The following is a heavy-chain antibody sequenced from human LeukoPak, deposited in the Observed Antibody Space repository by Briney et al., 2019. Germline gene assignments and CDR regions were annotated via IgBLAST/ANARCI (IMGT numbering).Heavy chain of an antibody. CDR1: GYTSTGYY. J-gene: IGHJ4*02. CDR2: INPNSGGT. V-gene: IGHV1-2*02. D-gene: IGHD2-2*01. Sequence: VASVKVSCKASGYTSTGYYMYWVRQAPGQGLEWMGWINPNSGGTNYAQKFQGRVTMTRDTSISTAYMELSRLRSDDTAVYYCARTHCSSTSCYPFFDYWGQGILVTVSS. CDR3: ARTHCSSTSCYPFFDY.